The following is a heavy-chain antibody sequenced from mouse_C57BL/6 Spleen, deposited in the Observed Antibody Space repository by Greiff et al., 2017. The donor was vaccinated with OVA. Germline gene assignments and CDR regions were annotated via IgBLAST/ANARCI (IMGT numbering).Heavy chain of an antibody. D-gene: IGHD1-1*01. Sequence: VQLQQSGAELVKPGASVKISCKASGYAFSSYWMNWVKQRPGKGLEWIGQIYPGDGDTNYNGKFKGKATLTADKSSSTAYMQLSSLTSEDSAVYFWARSLLSSYEAWFAYGGQGTLVTVSA. J-gene: IGHJ3*01. CDR2: IYPGDGDT. V-gene: IGHV1-80*01. CDR3: ARSLLSSYEAWFAY. CDR1: GYAFSSYW.